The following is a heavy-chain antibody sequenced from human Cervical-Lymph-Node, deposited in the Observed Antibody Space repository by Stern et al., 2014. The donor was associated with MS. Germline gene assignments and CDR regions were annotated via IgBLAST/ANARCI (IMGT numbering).Heavy chain of an antibody. V-gene: IGHV1-58*01. CDR1: GFTFTSSA. Sequence: QLVESGPEVKKPGTSVKVSCKASGFTFTSSAVQWVRQARGQSLEWIGWILVGSGNTNYAQKFQERVTITRDMSTSTAYMELSSLRSEDTAVYYCAAGPPYGGKALLGYWGQGTLVTVSS. J-gene: IGHJ4*02. CDR3: AAGPPYGGKALLGY. D-gene: IGHD4-23*01. CDR2: ILVGSGNT.